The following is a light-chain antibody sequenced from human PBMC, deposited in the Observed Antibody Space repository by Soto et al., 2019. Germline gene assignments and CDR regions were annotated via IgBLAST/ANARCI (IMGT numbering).Light chain of an antibody. Sequence: QSALTQAPSASGTPGQRVTISCSGSSSNIGSNTVNWYQQLPGTAPKLLLFSNNQRPSGVPDRFSGSKSGTSASLAISGLQSEDEADYYCATWDDSLNGPVFGGGTKVTVL. CDR3: ATWDDSLNGPV. CDR1: SSNIGSNT. J-gene: IGLJ2*01. CDR2: SNN. V-gene: IGLV1-44*01.